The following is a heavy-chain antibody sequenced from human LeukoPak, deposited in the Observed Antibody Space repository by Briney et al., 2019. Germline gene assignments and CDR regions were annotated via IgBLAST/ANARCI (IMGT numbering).Heavy chain of an antibody. CDR2: MNPNSGNT. Sequence: SVKVSCKASGYTFTSYDINWVRQATGQGLEWMGWMNPNSGNTGYAQKFQGRVTMTRNTSISTAYMELSSLRSEDTAAYYCARRYCSGGSCYGFELLDYWGQGTLVTVSS. CDR1: GYTFTSYD. CDR3: ARRYCSGGSCYGFELLDY. V-gene: IGHV1-8*01. J-gene: IGHJ4*02. D-gene: IGHD2-15*01.